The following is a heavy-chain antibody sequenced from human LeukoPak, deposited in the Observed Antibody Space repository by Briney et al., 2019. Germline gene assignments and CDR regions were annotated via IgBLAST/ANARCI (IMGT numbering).Heavy chain of an antibody. CDR2: IYYSGST. V-gene: IGHV4-59*08. CDR1: GGSFSGYY. J-gene: IGHJ4*02. Sequence: SETLSLTCAVYGGSFSGYYWSWIRQPPGKGLEWIGYIYYSGSTTYKPSLKSRVTISVDTSKNQFSLKLSSVTAADTAVYYCARLSIVGATNFDYWGQGTLVTVSS. CDR3: ARLSIVGATNFDY. D-gene: IGHD1-26*01.